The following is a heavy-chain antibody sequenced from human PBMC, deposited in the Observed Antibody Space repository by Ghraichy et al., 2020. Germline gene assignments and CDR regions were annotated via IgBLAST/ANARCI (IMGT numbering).Heavy chain of an antibody. D-gene: IGHD3-22*01. Sequence: GGSLRLSCAASGFTFSSYSMNWVRQAPGKGLEWVSSISSSSSYIYYADSVKGRFTISRDNAKNSLYLQMHSLRAEDTAVYYCARAGASRYYDSSTDWGQGTLVTVSS. CDR2: ISSSSSYI. CDR3: ARAGASRYYDSSTD. J-gene: IGHJ4*02. V-gene: IGHV3-21*01. CDR1: GFTFSSYS.